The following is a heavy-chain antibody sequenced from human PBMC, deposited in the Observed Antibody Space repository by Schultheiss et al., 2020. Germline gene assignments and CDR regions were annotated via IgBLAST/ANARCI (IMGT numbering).Heavy chain of an antibody. V-gene: IGHV3-74*01. CDR1: GFTFSSYW. D-gene: IGHD4-23*01. Sequence: GGSLRLSCAASGFTFSSYWMSWVRQAPGKGLVWVSRINSDGSSTSYADSVKGRFTISRDNAKNSLYLQMNSLRAEDTAVYYCARGRATVDEDAFDMWGQGTMVTVSS. J-gene: IGHJ3*02. CDR2: INSDGSST. CDR3: ARGRATVDEDAFDM.